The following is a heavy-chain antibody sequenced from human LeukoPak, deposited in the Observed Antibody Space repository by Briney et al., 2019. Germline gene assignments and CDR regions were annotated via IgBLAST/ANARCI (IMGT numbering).Heavy chain of an antibody. J-gene: IGHJ5*02. Sequence: GGSLRLSCAASGFTFSSYAMHWVRQAPGKGLEYVSAIGSNGGSTYYANSVKGRFTISRDNSKNTLYLQMGSLRAEDMAVYYCARVAVAGTAILNWFDPWGQGTLVTVSS. CDR2: IGSNGGST. CDR3: ARVAVAGTAILNWFDP. D-gene: IGHD6-19*01. V-gene: IGHV3-64*01. CDR1: GFTFSSYA.